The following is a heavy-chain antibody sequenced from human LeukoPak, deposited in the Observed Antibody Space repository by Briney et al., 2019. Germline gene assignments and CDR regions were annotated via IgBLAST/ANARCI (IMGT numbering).Heavy chain of an antibody. Sequence: PSETLSLTCTVSGASISSRAYYWGWIRQPPGKGLEWIGSVYYSGSTYYNPSLKSRVTISVDTSKNQFSLNLSSVTAADTAMYYCARGDDRLYNWFDPWGQGTLVTVSS. CDR3: ARGDDRLYNWFDP. D-gene: IGHD3-22*01. J-gene: IGHJ5*02. V-gene: IGHV4-39*07. CDR2: VYYSGST. CDR1: GASISSRAYY.